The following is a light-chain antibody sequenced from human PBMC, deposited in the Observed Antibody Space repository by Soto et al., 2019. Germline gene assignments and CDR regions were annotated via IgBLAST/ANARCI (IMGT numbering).Light chain of an antibody. Sequence: NFMLTQPHSVSESPGKTVTISCTRRSGSVASNYVQWYQQRPGSAPTPVIYEDNQRPSGVPDRFSGSIDSSSNSASLSISGLKTEDEADSYCQSYDSRNWVFGGGITLTVL. CDR3: QSYDSRNWV. CDR1: SGSVASNY. CDR2: EDN. J-gene: IGLJ3*02. V-gene: IGLV6-57*03.